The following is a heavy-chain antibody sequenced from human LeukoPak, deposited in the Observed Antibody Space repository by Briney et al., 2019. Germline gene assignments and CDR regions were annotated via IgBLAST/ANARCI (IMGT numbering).Heavy chain of an antibody. CDR1: GFTFSSYG. CDR2: IWYDGSNK. V-gene: IGHV3-33*01. CDR3: ARDLSVCCSSTSCEPTLRD. Sequence: GGSLRLSCAASGFTFSSYGMHWVRQAPGKGLEWVAVIWYDGSNKYYADSVKGRFTISRDNSKNTLYLQMNSLRAEDTAVYYCARDLSVCCSSTSCEPTLRDWGQGTLVTVSS. D-gene: IGHD2-2*01. J-gene: IGHJ4*02.